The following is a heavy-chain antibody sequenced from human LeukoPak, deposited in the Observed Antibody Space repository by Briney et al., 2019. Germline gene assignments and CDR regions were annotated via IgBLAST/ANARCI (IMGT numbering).Heavy chain of an antibody. D-gene: IGHD6-19*01. CDR3: ARGSRSSGRDYYYYYYMDV. CDR1: GGSISSGGYS. Sequence: PSETLSLTCAVSGGSISSGGYSWSWIRQPPGKGLEWIGYIYYSGSIYYNPSLKSRVTMSIDTSKNQFFLKLSSVTAADTAVYYCARGSRSSGRDYYYYYYMDVWGKGTTVTVSS. V-gene: IGHV4-30-4*07. J-gene: IGHJ6*03. CDR2: IYYSGSI.